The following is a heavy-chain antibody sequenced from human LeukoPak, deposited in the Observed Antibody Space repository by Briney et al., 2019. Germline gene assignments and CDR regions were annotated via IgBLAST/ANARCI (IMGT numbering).Heavy chain of an antibody. CDR3: ARHGLSIAAPGRWFDP. V-gene: IGHV4-34*01. CDR2: INHSGST. Sequence: PSETLSLTCAAYGGSFSGYYWSWIRQPPGKGLEWIGEINHSGSTNYNPSLKSRVTISVDTSKNQFSLKLSSVTAADTAVYYCARHGLSIAAPGRWFDPWGQGTLVTVSS. J-gene: IGHJ5*02. D-gene: IGHD6-6*01. CDR1: GGSFSGYY.